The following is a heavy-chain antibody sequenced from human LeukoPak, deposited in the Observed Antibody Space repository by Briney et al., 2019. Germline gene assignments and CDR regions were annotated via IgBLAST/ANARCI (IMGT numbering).Heavy chain of an antibody. CDR1: GFTFSSYT. J-gene: IGHJ4*02. Sequence: GGSLRLSCAASGFTFSSYTMSWVRQAPGEGLEWLSAISGRGESTFYAPSVKGRFAISRGNSDNTLYLQMSSLRVDDTAVYFCAKERQTGDYFTSDYWGQGTLVTVSS. CDR2: ISGRGEST. CDR3: AKERQTGDYFTSDY. D-gene: IGHD4-17*01. V-gene: IGHV3-23*01.